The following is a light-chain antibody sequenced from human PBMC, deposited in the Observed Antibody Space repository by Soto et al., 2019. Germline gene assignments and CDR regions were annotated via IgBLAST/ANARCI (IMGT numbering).Light chain of an antibody. CDR2: AAS. CDR3: QQSYGTPRA. V-gene: IGKV1-39*01. J-gene: IGKJ1*01. Sequence: DIQMTQSPSSLSASVGDRVTITCRASQSISSYLNWYQQKPGKAPKLLIYAASSLQSGVPSRFSGSGSGTDFTLNISSLQPEDFATYYCQQSYGTPRAFGQGTKVEIK. CDR1: QSISSY.